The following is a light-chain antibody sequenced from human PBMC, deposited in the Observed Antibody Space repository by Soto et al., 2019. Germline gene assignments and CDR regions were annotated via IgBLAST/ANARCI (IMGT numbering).Light chain of an antibody. V-gene: IGLV2-14*01. Sequence: QSALTQPASVSGSPGQSITISCTGTSSDVGGYNYVSWYQQHPGKAPKLMIYDVRNRPSGVSNRFSGSKAANTASLTISGLQADDEADYYCSSYTSSSTLVFGGGTKLTVL. J-gene: IGLJ2*01. CDR3: SSYTSSSTLV. CDR2: DVR. CDR1: SSDVGGYNY.